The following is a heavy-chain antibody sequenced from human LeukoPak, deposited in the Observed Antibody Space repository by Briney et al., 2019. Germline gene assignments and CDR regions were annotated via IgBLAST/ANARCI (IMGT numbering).Heavy chain of an antibody. J-gene: IGHJ4*02. V-gene: IGHV1-18*01. D-gene: IGHD3-22*01. CDR1: GYTFTSYG. CDR2: ISAYNGDT. CDR3: ARVSVSGSLPGGY. Sequence: GASVKVSCKASGYTFTSYGFSWVRQAPGQGLEWMGWISAYNGDTNYAQNLQGRVTMTTDTSTSTAYMERRSLRSDDTAVYYCARVSVSGSLPGGYWGQGTLVTVSS.